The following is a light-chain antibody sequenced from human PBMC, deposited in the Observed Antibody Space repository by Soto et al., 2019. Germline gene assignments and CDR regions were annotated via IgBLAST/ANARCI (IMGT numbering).Light chain of an antibody. Sequence: EIVLTQSPGTLSLSPGERATLSCRASQSVSSSNLAWYQQKPGQAHRLLIYGASSRATGIPDRFSGSGSGTDFTLTISRLEPEDFAVYYCQQYCSSPRTFGQGTKVDIK. V-gene: IGKV3-20*01. J-gene: IGKJ1*01. CDR2: GAS. CDR1: QSVSSSN. CDR3: QQYCSSPRT.